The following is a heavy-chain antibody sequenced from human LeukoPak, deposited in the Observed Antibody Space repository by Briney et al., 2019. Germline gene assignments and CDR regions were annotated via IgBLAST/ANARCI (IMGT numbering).Heavy chain of an antibody. CDR1: GYTFTSYG. V-gene: IGHV1-18*01. CDR3: ARGDCTNGVCYRLHDY. CDR2: ISAYNGNT. D-gene: IGHD2-8*01. J-gene: IGHJ4*02. Sequence: ASVKVSCKASGYTFTSYGISWVRQAPGQGLEWMGWISAYNGNTNYAQKLQGRVTMTTDTSTSTAYMELRSLRSDDPAVYYCARGDCTNGVCYRLHDYWGQGTLVTVSS.